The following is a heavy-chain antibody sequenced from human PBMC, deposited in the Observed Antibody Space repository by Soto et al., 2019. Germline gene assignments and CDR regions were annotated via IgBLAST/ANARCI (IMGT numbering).Heavy chain of an antibody. Sequence: PGGSLILSCAASGFTFSSYAMSWVRQAPGKGLEWVSAISGSGGSTYYPDSVKGRFTISRDNSKNTLYLQMNSLRVEDTAVYYCAKDGGYYYASGSFTPFDYWGQGTLVTVSS. CDR1: GFTFSSYA. D-gene: IGHD3-10*01. CDR3: AKDGGYYYASGSFTPFDY. CDR2: ISGSGGST. J-gene: IGHJ4*02. V-gene: IGHV3-23*01.